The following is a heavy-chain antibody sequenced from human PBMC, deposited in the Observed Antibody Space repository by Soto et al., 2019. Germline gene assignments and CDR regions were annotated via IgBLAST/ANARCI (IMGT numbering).Heavy chain of an antibody. J-gene: IGHJ3*02. CDR3: ARIIGYCRNNDCSWTFDI. D-gene: IGHD2-15*01. CDR2: FYPGDSTS. Sequence: GESLKISCKTSGYSFISYWAAWVRQLPGKGLEWMGTFYPGDSTSTYSPSFQGQVTISVDKSISTAYLQLSSLKASDTAMYYCARIIGYCRNNDCSWTFDIWGQGTMVTVSS. CDR1: GYSFISYW. V-gene: IGHV5-51*01.